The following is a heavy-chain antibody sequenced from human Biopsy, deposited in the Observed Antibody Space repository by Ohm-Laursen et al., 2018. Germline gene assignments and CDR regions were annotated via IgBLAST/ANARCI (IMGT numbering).Heavy chain of an antibody. Sequence: SQTPSLTCTVSGDSVSSGSFYWTWIRQPPGQGPEYIGYIYDRGSTANYNPSLESRVTMSVDMPKNQFSLKLSSVTAADTAIYYCARGMRSSGWPYFDSWGQGTLVVVSS. J-gene: IGHJ4*02. D-gene: IGHD6-19*01. V-gene: IGHV4-61*01. CDR2: IYDRGSTA. CDR1: GDSVSSGSFY. CDR3: ARGMRSSGWPYFDS.